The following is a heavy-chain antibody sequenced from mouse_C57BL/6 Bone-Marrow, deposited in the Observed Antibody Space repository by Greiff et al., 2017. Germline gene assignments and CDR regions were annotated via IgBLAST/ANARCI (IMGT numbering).Heavy chain of an antibody. D-gene: IGHD1-1*01. Sequence: EVKLMESGPGLVKPSQSLSLTCSVTGYSITSGYYWNWIRQFPGNKLEWMGYISYDGSNNYNPSLKNRISITRDTSKNQFFLKLNSVTTEDTATYYCAYYGSSYEYFDVWGTGTTVTVSS. CDR1: GYSITSGYY. V-gene: IGHV3-6*01. CDR3: AYYGSSYEYFDV. CDR2: ISYDGSN. J-gene: IGHJ1*03.